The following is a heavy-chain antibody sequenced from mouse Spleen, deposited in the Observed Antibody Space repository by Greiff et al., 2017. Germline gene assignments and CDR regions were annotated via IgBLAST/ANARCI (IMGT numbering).Heavy chain of an antibody. J-gene: IGHJ4*01. V-gene: IGHV2-5*01. CDR3: AKTEYGNYVRDAMDY. CDR1: GFSLTSYG. CDR2: IWRGGST. Sequence: VQLQQSGPGLVQPSQSLSITCTVSGFSLTSYGVHWVRQSPGKGLEWLGVIWRGGSTDYNAAFMSRLSITKDNSKSQVFFKMNSLQADDTAIYYCAKTEYGNYVRDAMDYWGQGTSVTVSS. D-gene: IGHD2-10*02.